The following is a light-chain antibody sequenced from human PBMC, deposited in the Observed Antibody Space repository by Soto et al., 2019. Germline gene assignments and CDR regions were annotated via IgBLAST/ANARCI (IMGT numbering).Light chain of an antibody. V-gene: IGKV3-15*01. J-gene: IGKJ1*01. CDR3: QKYNHWPGT. CDR1: QSVSSN. Sequence: EIVMTQSPATLSVSPGERATLSCRASQSVSSNLAWYQQKPGQAPRLLIYGASTRATGIPARFSGSGSGTEFTLTLSSLQSEDFAVYYCQKYNHWPGTFGQGTKVEIK. CDR2: GAS.